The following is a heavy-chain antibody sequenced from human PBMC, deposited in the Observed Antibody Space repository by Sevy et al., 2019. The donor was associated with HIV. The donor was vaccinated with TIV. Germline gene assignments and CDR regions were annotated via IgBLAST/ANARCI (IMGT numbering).Heavy chain of an antibody. D-gene: IGHD6-13*01. CDR2: IKQDGSVK. CDR3: VRAIAADGSF. Sequence: GGSLRLSCVASGFTLNSYWMSWVRQAPGKGLEWVANIKQDGSVKYYVNSVKGRFTISRDNARNLLYLQMNSWRVEDTALYYCVRAIAADGSFWGQGTLVTVSS. V-gene: IGHV3-7*01. CDR1: GFTLNSYW. J-gene: IGHJ4*02.